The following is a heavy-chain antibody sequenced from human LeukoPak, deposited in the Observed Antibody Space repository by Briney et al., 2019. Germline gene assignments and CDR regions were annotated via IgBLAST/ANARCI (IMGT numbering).Heavy chain of an antibody. CDR3: ARDPRPRGGWFYFDY. Sequence: SGTLSLTCGVSGDSYSSGNYWNWVRRPPGKGLEWIGDIYQSGITNYNPSLKSRVTMSVDKSKNEFSLKLDCVTAADTAVYYCARDPRPRGGWFYFDYWGQGSLVTVS. V-gene: IGHV4-4*02. J-gene: IGHJ4*02. CDR2: IYQSGIT. CDR1: GDSYSSGNY. D-gene: IGHD6-19*01.